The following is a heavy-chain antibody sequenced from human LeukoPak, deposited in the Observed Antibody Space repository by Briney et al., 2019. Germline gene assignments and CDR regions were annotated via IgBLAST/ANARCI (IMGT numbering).Heavy chain of an antibody. D-gene: IGHD3-22*01. CDR2: INPNSGGT. J-gene: IGHJ4*02. CDR1: GYTFTGYY. Sequence: ASVKVSCKASGYTFTGYYMHWVRQARGQGLEWMGWINPNSGGTNYAQKFHGRVTMTRDTSISTAYMELSRLRSDDTAVYYCARDLDYYDRGGFDYWGQGTLVTVSS. CDR3: ARDLDYYDRGGFDY. V-gene: IGHV1-2*02.